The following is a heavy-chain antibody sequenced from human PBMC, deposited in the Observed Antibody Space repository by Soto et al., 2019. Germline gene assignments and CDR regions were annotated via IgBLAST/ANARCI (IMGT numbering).Heavy chain of an antibody. J-gene: IGHJ3*02. CDR2: INWNGGST. V-gene: IGHV3-20*01. CDR1: GFTFDDYG. Sequence: GGSLSLSCAASGFTFDDYGMSWVRQAPGKGLEWVSGINWNGGSTGYADSGKGRFTITRDNAKNSLYLQMNSLRAEDTALYHCARVKYYDILTGYYSAFDIWGQGTMVTVSS. D-gene: IGHD3-9*01. CDR3: ARVKYYDILTGYYSAFDI.